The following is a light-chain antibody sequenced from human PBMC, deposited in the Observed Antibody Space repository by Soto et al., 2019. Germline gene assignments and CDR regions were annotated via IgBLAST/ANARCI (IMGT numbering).Light chain of an antibody. J-gene: IGKJ4*01. V-gene: IGKV3-11*01. Sequence: ENVLTQSPATLSLSPGERATLSCRASQSVSSNLAWYQHKPGQSPRLLIYDASNRATGIPARFSGSGSGTDFTLTISSLQPEDFAVYYCHQRSDWPPTFGGGTKVDIK. CDR3: HQRSDWPPT. CDR1: QSVSSN. CDR2: DAS.